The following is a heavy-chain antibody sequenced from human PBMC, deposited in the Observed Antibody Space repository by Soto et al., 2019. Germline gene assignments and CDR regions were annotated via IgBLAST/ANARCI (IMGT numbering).Heavy chain of an antibody. Sequence: SETLSLTCAVSGGSISSSNWWSWVRQPPGKGLEWIGEIYHSGSTNYNPSLKSRVTISVDKSKNQFSLKLSSVTAADTAVYYCARDDHYYGSGRNFDYWGQGTLVTVSS. D-gene: IGHD3-10*01. V-gene: IGHV4-4*02. CDR2: IYHSGST. J-gene: IGHJ4*02. CDR3: ARDDHYYGSGRNFDY. CDR1: GGSISSSNW.